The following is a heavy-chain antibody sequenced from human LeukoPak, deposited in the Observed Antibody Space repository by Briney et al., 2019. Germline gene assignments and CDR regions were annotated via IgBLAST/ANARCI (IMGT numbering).Heavy chain of an antibody. D-gene: IGHD4-17*01. CDR3: ARGDYGVHLSHFDY. J-gene: IGHJ4*02. CDR2: INPNSGGT. Sequence: ASVKVSCKASGYTLTGYYMHWVRQAPGQGLEWMGWINPNSGGTNYAQKFQGRVTMTRDTSISTAYMELSRLRSDDTAVYYCARGDYGVHLSHFDYWGQGTLVTVSS. V-gene: IGHV1-2*02. CDR1: GYTLTGYY.